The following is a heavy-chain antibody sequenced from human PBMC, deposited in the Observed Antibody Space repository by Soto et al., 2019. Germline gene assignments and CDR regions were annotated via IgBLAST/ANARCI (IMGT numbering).Heavy chain of an antibody. CDR2: IIPIFGTA. CDR3: ARHEVMLGYNWFDP. V-gene: IGHV1-69*13. D-gene: IGHD3-10*02. Sequence: VASVKVSCKASGGTFSSYAISWVRQAPGQGLEWMGGIIPIFGTANYAQKFQGRVTITADESTSTAYMELSSLRSEDTAVYYCARHEVMLGYNWFDPWGQGTLVTVSS. J-gene: IGHJ5*02. CDR1: GGTFSSYA.